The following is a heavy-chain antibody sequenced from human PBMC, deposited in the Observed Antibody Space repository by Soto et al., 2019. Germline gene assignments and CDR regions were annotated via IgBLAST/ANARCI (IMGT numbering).Heavy chain of an antibody. V-gene: IGHV3-21*01. J-gene: IGHJ4*02. CDR2: ISSSSSYI. Sequence: PGGSLRLSCAASGVNFSSYSWNWVRQDPGKGLEWVSSISSSSSYIYYADSVKGRFTISRDNAKNSLYLQMNSLRAEDTAVYYCARVLYYYDSSGTAGFDYWGQGTLVTVSS. CDR1: GVNFSSYS. D-gene: IGHD3-22*01. CDR3: ARVLYYYDSSGTAGFDY.